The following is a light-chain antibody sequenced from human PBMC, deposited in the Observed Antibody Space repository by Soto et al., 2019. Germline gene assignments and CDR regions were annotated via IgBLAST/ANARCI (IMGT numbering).Light chain of an antibody. CDR3: SSYQTGNPHML. V-gene: IGLV2-14*03. Sequence: QSVLTQPASVSGSPGQSVTISCTGTTSDIGDYDYVSWYQQYPDKAPKLVIFDVSARPSGLFSRFSGSKSGNTAFLTISGLQDEDEAAYFGSSYQTGNPHMLFGGGTKLTVL. CDR1: TSDIGDYDY. CDR2: DVS. J-gene: IGLJ3*02.